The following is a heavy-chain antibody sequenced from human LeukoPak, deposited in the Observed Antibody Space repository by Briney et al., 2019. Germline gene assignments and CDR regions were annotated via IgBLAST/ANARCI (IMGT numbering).Heavy chain of an antibody. V-gene: IGHV4-59*12. J-gene: IGHJ4*02. CDR3: ARAPYDSSGYYFHFDY. CDR2: IYHSGST. Sequence: SETLSLTCTVSGGSISSYYWSWIRQPPGKGLEWIGYIYHSGSTYYNPSLKSRVTISVDRSKNQFSLKLSSVTAADTAVYYCARAPYDSSGYYFHFDYWGQGTLVIVSS. CDR1: GGSISSYY. D-gene: IGHD3-22*01.